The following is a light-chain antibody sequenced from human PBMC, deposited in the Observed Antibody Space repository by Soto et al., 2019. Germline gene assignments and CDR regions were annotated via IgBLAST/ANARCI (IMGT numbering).Light chain of an antibody. V-gene: IGLV2-23*01. Sequence: QSALTQPASVSGSPGQSITISCTGTSSDVGSYNLVSWYQQHPGKAPKLMIYEGSKRPSGVSNRFSGSKSGNTASLTISGLQAEDEADYYCCSYAASSTGYVFGTGTKVTVL. CDR1: SSDVGSYNL. J-gene: IGLJ1*01. CDR3: CSYAASSTGYV. CDR2: EGS.